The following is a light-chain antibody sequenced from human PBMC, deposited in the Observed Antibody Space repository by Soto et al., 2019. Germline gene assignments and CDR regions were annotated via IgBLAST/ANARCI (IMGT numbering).Light chain of an antibody. CDR3: QQRSNWPLT. CDR1: QSVSSSY. J-gene: IGKJ4*01. V-gene: IGKV3-11*01. Sequence: EIVLTQSPGTLSLSPGERATLSCRASQSVSSSYLGWYQQKPGQAPRLLIYDASNRATGIPPRFSGSGSGTDFTLTVSSLEPEDFAVYYCQQRSNWPLTFGGGTKVDIK. CDR2: DAS.